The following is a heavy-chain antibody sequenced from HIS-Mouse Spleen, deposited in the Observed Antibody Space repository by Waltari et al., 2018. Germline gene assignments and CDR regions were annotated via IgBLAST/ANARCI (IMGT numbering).Heavy chain of an antibody. CDR2: IAYDGSNK. CDR3: ARDQGGYQMRPFDAFDI. V-gene: IGHV3-30-3*01. D-gene: IGHD5-12*01. Sequence: QVQLVESGGGVVQPGRSLRLSCAASGFTFSSYAMHWVRQAPGKGLGGVSVIAYDGSNKYYADAVKGRFTISRDNSKNTLYLQMNSLRAEDTAVYYCARDQGGYQMRPFDAFDIWGQGTMVTVSS. CDR1: GFTFSSYA. J-gene: IGHJ3*02.